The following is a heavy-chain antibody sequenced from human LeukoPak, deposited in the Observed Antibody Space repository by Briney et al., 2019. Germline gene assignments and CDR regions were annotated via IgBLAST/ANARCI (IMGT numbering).Heavy chain of an antibody. CDR1: GYTFTSYG. V-gene: IGHV1-18*01. CDR2: ISAYNGHT. Sequence: ASVKVSCKASGYTFTSYGVSWVRPAPGQGLEWMGWISAYNGHTNYAQKLQGRVTMTTDTSTSTAYMELRSLRSDDTAVYYCARDRGNKDAFDIWGQGTMVTVSS. J-gene: IGHJ3*02. CDR3: ARDRGNKDAFDI. D-gene: IGHD1/OR15-1a*01.